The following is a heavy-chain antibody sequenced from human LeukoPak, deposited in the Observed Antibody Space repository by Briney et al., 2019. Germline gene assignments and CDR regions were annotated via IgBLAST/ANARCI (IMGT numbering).Heavy chain of an antibody. CDR2: INTNSGGT. Sequence: ASVKVSCKASGYTFTGYYMQWVRQAPGQGLEWMGRINTNSGGTNSARKFQGRVTMPSDTSISTAYMELSRLRSDDTAVYYCARGARGYSSGWPLGYWGQGTLVTVSS. D-gene: IGHD6-19*01. V-gene: IGHV1-2*06. CDR3: ARGARGYSSGWPLGY. CDR1: GYTFTGYY. J-gene: IGHJ4*02.